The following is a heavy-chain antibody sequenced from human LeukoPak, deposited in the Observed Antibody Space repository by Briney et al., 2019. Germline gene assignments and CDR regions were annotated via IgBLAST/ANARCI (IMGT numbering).Heavy chain of an antibody. CDR2: ISASSGTI. V-gene: IGHV3-48*01. CDR1: GFSFSVYS. Sequence: GGSLRLSCAASGFSFSVYSMNWVRQAPGKGLEWASYISASSGTIYYADSVKGRFTISRDNAKNSLYLQMNSLRGDDTAVYYCARRSEFGVLYYMDVWGKGATVTVSS. J-gene: IGHJ6*03. CDR3: ARRSEFGVLYYMDV. D-gene: IGHD3-16*01.